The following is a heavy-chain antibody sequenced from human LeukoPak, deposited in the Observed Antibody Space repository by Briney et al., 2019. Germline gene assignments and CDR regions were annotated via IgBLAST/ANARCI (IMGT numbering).Heavy chain of an antibody. V-gene: IGHV3-21*01. CDR1: GYTFSSYS. J-gene: IGHJ4*02. D-gene: IGHD3-22*01. CDR3: VRLRRNSDSSGFYYYYDF. CDR2: ISVRSNYI. Sequence: GGSLRLSCLASGYTFSSYSINWVRQSPGKGLEWVSSISVRSNYIYYADSVRGRFRISRDDARDSLYLQMNSLRAEDTAVYYCVRLRRNSDSSGFYYYYDFWGRGTLVSVSS.